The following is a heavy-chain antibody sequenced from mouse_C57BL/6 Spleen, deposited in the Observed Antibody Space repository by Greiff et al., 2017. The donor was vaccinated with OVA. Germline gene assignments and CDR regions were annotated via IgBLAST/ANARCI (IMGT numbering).Heavy chain of an antibody. CDR1: GYTFTDYN. Sequence: EVQLQQSGPELVKPGASVKMSCKASGYTFTDYNMHWVKQSHGKSLEWIGYINPNNGGTSYNQKFKGKATLTVNQSSSTDYMEVRNLTAEDSAVYYCAYSNPWFAYWGQGTLVTVSA. V-gene: IGHV1-22*01. J-gene: IGHJ3*01. D-gene: IGHD2-5*01. CDR2: INPNNGGT. CDR3: AYSNPWFAY.